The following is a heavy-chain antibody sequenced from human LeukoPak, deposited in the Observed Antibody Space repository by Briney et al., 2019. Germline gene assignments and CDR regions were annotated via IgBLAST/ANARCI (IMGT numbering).Heavy chain of an antibody. D-gene: IGHD2-15*01. CDR3: AKAQYCSGGSCYQFDY. V-gene: IGHV3-74*01. Sequence: GGSLRLSCAASGFTFSSYWMHWVRQAPGKGLVWVSRINSDGSSTSYADSVKGRFTISRDNAKNTLYLQMNSLRAEDTAVYYCAKAQYCSGGSCYQFDYWGQGTLVTVSS. CDR1: GFTFSSYW. CDR2: INSDGSST. J-gene: IGHJ4*02.